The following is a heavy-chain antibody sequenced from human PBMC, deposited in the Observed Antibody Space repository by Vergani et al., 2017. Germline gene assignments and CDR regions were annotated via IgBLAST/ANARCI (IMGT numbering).Heavy chain of an antibody. CDR1: GGSFSGYY. D-gene: IGHD6-19*01. V-gene: IGHV4-34*01. Sequence: QVQLQQWGAGLLKPSETLSLTCAVYGGSFSGYYWSWIRQPPGKGLEWIGEINHSGSTNYNPSLKSRVTISVDTSKNQFSLKLSSVTAADTAVYYCARDSSGWEFDYWGQGTLVTVSS. CDR3: ARDSSGWEFDY. J-gene: IGHJ4*02. CDR2: INHSGST.